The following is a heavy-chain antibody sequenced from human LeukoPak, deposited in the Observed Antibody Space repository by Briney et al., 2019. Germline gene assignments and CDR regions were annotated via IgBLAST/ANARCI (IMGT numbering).Heavy chain of an antibody. CDR2: IYTSGST. D-gene: IGHD2-2*01. CDR1: GGSISSGSYY. J-gene: IGHJ6*03. V-gene: IGHV4-61*02. Sequence: SQTLSLTCTVSGGSISSGSYYWSWIRQPAGKGREWIGRIYTSGSTNYNPSLKSRVTISVDTSKNQFSLKLSSVTAADTAVYYCARDGVVVPAAGYYYYYMDVWGKGTTVTVSS. CDR3: ARDGVVVPAAGYYYYYMDV.